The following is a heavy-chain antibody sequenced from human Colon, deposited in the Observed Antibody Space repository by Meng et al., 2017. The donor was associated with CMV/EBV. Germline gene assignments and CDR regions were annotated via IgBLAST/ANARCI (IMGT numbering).Heavy chain of an antibody. CDR1: GFTFDKYV. V-gene: IGHV3-23*01. D-gene: IGHD3-10*01. CDR3: AKDTAYYYGSGSRAYGLDV. J-gene: IGHJ6*02. Sequence: ETLSLTCVASGFTFDKYVMTWVRQAPGKGLEWVSGISGSGSSRYYADSVKGRHTISRDNSKNTLYLQMNGLGAGDTGVYYCAKDTAYYYGSGSRAYGLDVWGQGTTVTVSS. CDR2: ISGSGSSR.